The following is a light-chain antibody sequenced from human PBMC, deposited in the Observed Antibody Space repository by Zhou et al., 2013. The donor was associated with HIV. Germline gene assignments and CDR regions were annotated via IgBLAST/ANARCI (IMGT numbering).Light chain of an antibody. J-gene: IGKJ1*01. V-gene: IGKV1-27*01. Sequence: DIQMTQSPSSLSASVGDRVTITCRASQAISHYLAWYQQKPGKVPRLLIYAASTLQSGVPSRFSGSGSGTDFSLTINSLQPEDFATYYCQQSSAVPVTFGQGTKVEVK. CDR1: QAISHY. CDR2: AAS. CDR3: QQSSAVPVT.